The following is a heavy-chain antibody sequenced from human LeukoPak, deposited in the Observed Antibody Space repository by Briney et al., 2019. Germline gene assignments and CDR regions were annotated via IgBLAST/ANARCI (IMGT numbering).Heavy chain of an antibody. Sequence: ASVKVSCKASGYTFTSYYMHWVRQAPGQGLEWMGIINPSGGSTSYAQKFQGRVTMTRDTSTSTAYMELRSLRSDDTAVYYCARDIVVVPAAMPADYYYYYMDVWGKGTTVTVSS. CDR2: INPSGGST. D-gene: IGHD2-2*01. V-gene: IGHV1-46*01. J-gene: IGHJ6*03. CDR3: ARDIVVVPAAMPADYYYYYMDV. CDR1: GYTFTSYY.